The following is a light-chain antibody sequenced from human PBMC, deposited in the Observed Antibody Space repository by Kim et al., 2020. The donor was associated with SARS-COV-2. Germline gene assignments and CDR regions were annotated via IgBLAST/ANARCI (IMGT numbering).Light chain of an antibody. V-gene: IGLV1-40*01. J-gene: IGLJ3*02. CDR2: GDN. CDR1: SSNIAAGHD. CDR3: QSYDNSLSGWV. Sequence: QKLTISCSGSSSNIAAGHDVHWYQQLPETAPKLLIYGDNNRPSGVPGRFSASRSDTSASLAITGLQAEDEADYYCQSYDNSLSGWVFGGGTQLTVL.